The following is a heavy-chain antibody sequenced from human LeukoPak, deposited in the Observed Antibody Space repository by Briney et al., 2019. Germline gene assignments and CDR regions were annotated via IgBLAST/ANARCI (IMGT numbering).Heavy chain of an antibody. CDR1: GFTFSSYG. CDR2: IWYDGSNN. J-gene: IGHJ4*02. CDR3: ARDSLDDYFDY. V-gene: IGHV3-33*01. Sequence: PGGSLRLSCAASGFTFSSYGMHWVRQAPGKGLGLVSVIWYDGSNNYSPDSVKGRFTISRDNSKTTLYLQMSRLRAEDTAVYYCARDSLDDYFDYWGQGTLVTVSS.